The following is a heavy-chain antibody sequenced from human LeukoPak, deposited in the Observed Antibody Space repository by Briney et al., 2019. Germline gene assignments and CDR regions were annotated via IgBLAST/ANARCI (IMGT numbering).Heavy chain of an antibody. V-gene: IGHV3-7*01. Sequence: PRGSLGLSCAASGFTFSNDWMSWVRQVPGKGLEWVAHINKDGREKYYMDSVKGRFITSRDNAKNSLYLKMNSLKVEDTAVYYCARDKVTYWGPGTLITVSS. J-gene: IGHJ4*02. CDR2: INKDGREK. CDR3: ARDKVTY. CDR1: GFTFSNDW.